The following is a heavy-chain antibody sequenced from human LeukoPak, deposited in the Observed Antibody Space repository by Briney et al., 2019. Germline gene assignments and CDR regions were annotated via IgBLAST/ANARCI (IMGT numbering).Heavy chain of an antibody. V-gene: IGHV3-15*01. CDR3: TTAGVATSGY. CDR2: IKSKTDGGTT. Sequence: GRSLRLSCAASGFTFSSYGMHWVRQAPGKGLEWVGRIKSKTDGGTTDYAAPVKGRFTISRDDSKNTLYLQMNSLKTEDTAVYYCTTAGVATSGYWGQGTLVTVSS. J-gene: IGHJ4*02. D-gene: IGHD5-12*01. CDR1: GFTFSSYG.